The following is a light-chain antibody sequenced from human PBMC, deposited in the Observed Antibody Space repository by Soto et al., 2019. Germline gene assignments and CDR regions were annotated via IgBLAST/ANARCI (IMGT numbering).Light chain of an antibody. CDR2: EVD. CDR3: SSYTRTSTWV. V-gene: IGLV2-14*01. Sequence: QSALTQPASVSGSPGQSITISCTGTSSDLGDYNYVSWYQQYPGKVPKLIISEVDDRPSGVSNRFSGSKSGNTASLTISGLQAEDEADYYCSSYTRTSTWVFGGGTKVTVL. J-gene: IGLJ3*02. CDR1: SSDLGDYNY.